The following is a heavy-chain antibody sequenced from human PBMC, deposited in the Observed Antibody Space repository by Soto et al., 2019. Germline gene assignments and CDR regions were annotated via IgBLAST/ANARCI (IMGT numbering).Heavy chain of an antibody. J-gene: IGHJ4*01. D-gene: IGHD3-22*01. Sequence: GGSLRLSCAASGFTFSNSWINWVRQAPGKGLEWVGRIKSKTDGGTTDYAEPVKGRFAISRDDSNNMVYLQMNSLKIEDTAVYYCTTDSYSTIIIVRFDYWGHGTLVTVSS. CDR2: IKSKTDGGTT. CDR1: GFTFSNSW. CDR3: TTDSYSTIIIVRFDY. V-gene: IGHV3-15*07.